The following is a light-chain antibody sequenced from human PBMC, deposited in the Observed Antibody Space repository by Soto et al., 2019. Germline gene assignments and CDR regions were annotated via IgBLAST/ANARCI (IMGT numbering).Light chain of an antibody. Sequence: APTLLMSGASNRASGFPVRFSGSGSGTEFTLTITSLQAEDFAVYYCQQYGECPITFGLGTRLENK. CDR2: GAS. V-gene: IGKV3D-15*01. J-gene: IGKJ5*01. CDR3: QQYGECPIT.